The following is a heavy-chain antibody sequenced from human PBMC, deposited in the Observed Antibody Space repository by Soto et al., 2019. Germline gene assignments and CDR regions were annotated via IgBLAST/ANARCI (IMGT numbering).Heavy chain of an antibody. D-gene: IGHD1-1*01. J-gene: IGHJ6*02. V-gene: IGHV3-33*01. CDR1: GFTFSSYG. CDR2: IWYDGSNK. Sequence: GGSLRLSCAASGFTFSSYGMHWVRQAPGKGLEWVAVIWYDGSNKYYADSVKGRFTISRDNSKNTLYLQMNSLRAEDTAVYYCARDRTLAPYYYYYGMDAWGQGTTVTVSS. CDR3: ARDRTLAPYYYYYGMDA.